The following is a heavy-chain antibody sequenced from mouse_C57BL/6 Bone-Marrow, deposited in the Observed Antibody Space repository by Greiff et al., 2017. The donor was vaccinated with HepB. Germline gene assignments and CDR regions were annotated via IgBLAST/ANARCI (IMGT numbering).Heavy chain of an antibody. V-gene: IGHV1-52*01. Sequence: QVQLKQPGAELVRPGSSVKLSCKASGYTFTSYWMHWVKQRPIQGLEWIGNIDPSDSETHYNQKFKDKATLTVDKSSSTAYMQLSSLTSEDSAVYYCARGFYDVDYWGQGTTLTVSS. D-gene: IGHD2-12*01. J-gene: IGHJ2*01. CDR2: IDPSDSET. CDR1: GYTFTSYW. CDR3: ARGFYDVDY.